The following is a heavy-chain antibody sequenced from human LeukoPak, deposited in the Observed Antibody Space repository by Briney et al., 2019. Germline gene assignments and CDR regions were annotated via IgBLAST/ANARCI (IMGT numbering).Heavy chain of an antibody. CDR2: IKSETDGGTI. J-gene: IGHJ4*02. Sequence: GGSLRLSCVVSGFTVDSAFVTWVRQPPGKGLEYVGRIKSETDGGTIDYGAPVKGRFTISRDASKNTLFLQMNSLKTEDTAVYYCTEKPYIPAGDYWGKGTLVTVSS. D-gene: IGHD2-21*01. CDR1: GFTVDSAF. V-gene: IGHV3-15*01. CDR3: TEKPYIPAGDY.